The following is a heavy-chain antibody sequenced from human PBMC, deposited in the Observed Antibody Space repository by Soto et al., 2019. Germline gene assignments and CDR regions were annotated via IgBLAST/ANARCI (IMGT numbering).Heavy chain of an antibody. J-gene: IGHJ4*03. Sequence: LRLSCAASAFTFRSYAMHWVRQAPGKGLEWVAVISYDGTYKYYADSVKGRFTISRDNSKNTLYLQMSSLRPEDTAVYYCARDAIYDGSGYYGSYFDYWGQGTTVTVS. V-gene: IGHV3-30-3*01. CDR2: ISYDGTYK. CDR3: ARDAIYDGSGYYGSYFDY. D-gene: IGHD3-22*01. CDR1: AFTFRSYA.